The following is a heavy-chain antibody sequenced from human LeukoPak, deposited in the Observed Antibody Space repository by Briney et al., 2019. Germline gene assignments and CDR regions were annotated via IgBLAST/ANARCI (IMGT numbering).Heavy chain of an antibody. CDR2: IITGSGNT. CDR1: GGTFSSYA. CDR3: ARRHYYDSSGYYYEDDY. J-gene: IGHJ4*02. D-gene: IGHD3-22*01. Sequence: GASVKVSCKASGGTFSSYAISWVRQAPGQRLEWMGWIITGSGNTYYSQKFQGRVTMTRDTSTSTVYMELSSLRSEDTAVYYCARRHYYDSSGYYYEDDYWGQGTLVTVSS. V-gene: IGHV1-3*04.